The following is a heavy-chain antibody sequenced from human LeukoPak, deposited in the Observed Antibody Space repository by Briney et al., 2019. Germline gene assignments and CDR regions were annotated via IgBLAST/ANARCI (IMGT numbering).Heavy chain of an antibody. CDR2: ISYDGSNK. CDR1: GFTFSNYG. J-gene: IGHJ1*01. V-gene: IGHV3-30*03. CDR3: ARYYYDSSSSHEYFQH. Sequence: PGGSLRLSCAASGFTFSNYGMHWVRQAPGKGLEWVTVISYDGSNKYYADSVKGRFTISRDNSKNTLYLQMNSLRAEDTAVYYCARYYYDSSSSHEYFQHWGQGTLVTVSS. D-gene: IGHD3-22*01.